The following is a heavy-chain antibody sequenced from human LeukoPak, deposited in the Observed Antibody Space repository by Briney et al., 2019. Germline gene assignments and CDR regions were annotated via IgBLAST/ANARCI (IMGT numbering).Heavy chain of an antibody. CDR2: IYTSGST. CDR3: ARGSSSSTSPHAFDI. V-gene: IGHV4-61*02. J-gene: IGHJ3*02. D-gene: IGHD2-2*01. Sequence: SQTLSLTCTVSGGSISSGSYYWSWIRQPAGKGLEWIGRIYTSGSTNHNPSLKSRVTISVDTSNNQFSLKLSSVTAADTAVYYCARGSSSSTSPHAFDIWGQGTMVTVSS. CDR1: GGSISSGSYY.